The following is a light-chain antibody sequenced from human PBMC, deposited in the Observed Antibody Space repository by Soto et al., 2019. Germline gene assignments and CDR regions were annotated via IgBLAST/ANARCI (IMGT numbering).Light chain of an antibody. J-gene: IGLJ2*01. CDR1: SRDVGGYNY. CDR2: EVS. V-gene: IGLV2-14*01. CDR3: SAYTSTTTLE. Sequence: QSVLTQPASVSGSPGQSITISCTGTSRDVGGYNYVSWYQQYPGKAPKLMIYEVSNRPSGVSARFSGSMAGSTASLTISGLQAEDEAEYYCSAYTSTTTLEFGGGTKLTVL.